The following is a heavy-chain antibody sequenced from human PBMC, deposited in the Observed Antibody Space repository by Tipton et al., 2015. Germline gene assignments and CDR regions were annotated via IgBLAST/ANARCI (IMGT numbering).Heavy chain of an antibody. J-gene: IGHJ6*02. Sequence: TLSLTCTVSGGSVSTSNYYWGWIRQSPGKGLEWIGYISQRDGTNYNPSLKSRVTISTDTSKNQFFLNLTSVTAADTAVYFCARDLEHGMDVWGQGTTVTVS. V-gene: IGHV4-61*01. CDR3: ARDLEHGMDV. CDR2: ISQRDGT. CDR1: GGSVSTSNYY. D-gene: IGHD5-24*01.